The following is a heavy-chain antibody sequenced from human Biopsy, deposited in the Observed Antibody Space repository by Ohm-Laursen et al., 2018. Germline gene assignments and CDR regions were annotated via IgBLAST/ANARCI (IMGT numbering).Heavy chain of an antibody. CDR2: INWNSGDI. Sequence: SLRLSCAASGVTLSGYAMNWVRQAPGKGLEWVSGINWNSGDIVYADSVKGRFTISRDNAKNSLSLQMNSLRAEDTALYYCARDRSGLTLTTLDFWGHGTLVTVSS. D-gene: IGHD6-25*01. CDR3: ARDRSGLTLTTLDF. CDR1: GVTLSGYA. J-gene: IGHJ4*01. V-gene: IGHV3-9*01.